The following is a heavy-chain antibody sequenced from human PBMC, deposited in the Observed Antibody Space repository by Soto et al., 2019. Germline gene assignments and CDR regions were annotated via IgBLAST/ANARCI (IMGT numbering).Heavy chain of an antibody. CDR2: LHSGGDT. D-gene: IGHD3-10*01. J-gene: IGHJ6*02. Sequence: EVQLVESGGGLVQPGGSLRLSCVASGIPVSSNYMTWVRQAPGKGLEWVSVLHSGGDTYYANSVKGRFTISRHDSTNTLFLQMNSLTAEDTAVYYCARDAPYYYASRMDVWGQGTTVTVSS. CDR1: GIPVSSNY. V-gene: IGHV3-53*04. CDR3: ARDAPYYYASRMDV.